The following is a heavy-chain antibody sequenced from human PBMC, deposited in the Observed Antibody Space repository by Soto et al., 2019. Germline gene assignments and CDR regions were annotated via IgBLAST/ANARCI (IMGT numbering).Heavy chain of an antibody. CDR1: GFTVSDYY. J-gene: IGHJ4*02. CDR2: ISTSSSYT. D-gene: IGHD6-13*01. V-gene: IGHV3-11*05. Sequence: GGSLRLSCAASGFTVSDYYMSWIRQAPGKGLEWVSDISTSSSYTNYADSVKGRFTISRDNSKNTLYLQMNSLRAEDTAVYYCAKAPLSSSWYQAFDYWGQGTLVTVSS. CDR3: AKAPLSSSWYQAFDY.